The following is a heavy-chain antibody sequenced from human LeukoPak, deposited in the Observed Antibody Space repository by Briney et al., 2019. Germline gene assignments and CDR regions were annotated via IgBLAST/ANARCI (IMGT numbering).Heavy chain of an antibody. CDR3: AGDLGGAWFDY. Sequence: GSVKVSCKASGYTFTSYYMHWVRQAPGQGLEWMGIINPSGGSTSYAQKFQGRVTMTRDTSTNTVYMELSSLRSEDTAVYYCAGDLGGAWFDYWGQGTLVTV. CDR2: INPSGGST. J-gene: IGHJ4*02. CDR1: GYTFTSYY. D-gene: IGHD4-17*01. V-gene: IGHV1-46*01.